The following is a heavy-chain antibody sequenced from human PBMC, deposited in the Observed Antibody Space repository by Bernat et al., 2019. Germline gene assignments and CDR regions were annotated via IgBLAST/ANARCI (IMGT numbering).Heavy chain of an antibody. D-gene: IGHD3-10*01. Sequence: QVQLVQSGAEVKKPGASVKVSCKASGYTFTSYAMHWVRQAPGQRLEWMGWINAGNGNTKYSQKFQGRVTITRDTSASTAYMELSSLRSEDTAVYYCARGTRMVQGVIIYYYYYVDVWGKGTTVTVSS. J-gene: IGHJ6*03. CDR1: GYTFTSYA. V-gene: IGHV1-3*01. CDR3: ARGTRMVQGVIIYYYYYVDV. CDR2: INAGNGNT.